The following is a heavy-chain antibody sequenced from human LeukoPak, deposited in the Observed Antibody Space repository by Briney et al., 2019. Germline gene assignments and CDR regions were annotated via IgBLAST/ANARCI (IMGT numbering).Heavy chain of an antibody. V-gene: IGHV4-39*02. J-gene: IGHJ4*02. CDR2: IYYSGST. CDR1: GGSISRSSYY. Sequence: PSETLSLTCSVSGGSISRSSYYWGWIRQPPGKGLEWIGSIYYSGSTYYNPSLKSRVTISLDTSKNHFSLKLSSETAADTAVYYCARRPGYSSISWYDYWGQGTLVTVSS. CDR3: ARRPGYSSISWYDY. D-gene: IGHD6-13*01.